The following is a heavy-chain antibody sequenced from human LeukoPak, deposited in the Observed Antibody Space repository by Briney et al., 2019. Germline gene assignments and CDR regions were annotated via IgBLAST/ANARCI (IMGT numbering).Heavy chain of an antibody. CDR2: INPSGGST. Sequence: ASLKVSCKASGYTFTSYYMHWVRQAPGQGLEWTGIINPSGGSTSYAQKFQGRVTMTRDTSTSAVYMELSSLRSEDTAVYYCARVRHSSGWYDYWGQGTLVTVSS. D-gene: IGHD6-19*01. CDR3: ARVRHSSGWYDY. CDR1: GYTFTSYY. J-gene: IGHJ4*02. V-gene: IGHV1-46*01.